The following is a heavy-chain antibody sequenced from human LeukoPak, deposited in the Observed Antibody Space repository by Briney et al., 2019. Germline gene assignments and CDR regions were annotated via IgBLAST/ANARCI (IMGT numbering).Heavy chain of an antibody. CDR2: IYTSGST. CDR1: GGSISSYY. J-gene: IGHJ5*02. CDR3: ARDNTVATMGYNWFDP. Sequence: SETLSLTCTVPGGSISSYYWSWIRQPAGKGLEWIGRIYTSGSTNYNPSLKSRVTISVDTSKNQFSLKLSSVTAADTAVYYCARDNTVATMGYNWFDPWGQGTLVTVSS. D-gene: IGHD5-12*01. V-gene: IGHV4-4*07.